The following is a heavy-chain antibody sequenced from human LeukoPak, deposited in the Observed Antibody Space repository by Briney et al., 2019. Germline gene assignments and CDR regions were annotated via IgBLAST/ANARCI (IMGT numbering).Heavy chain of an antibody. V-gene: IGHV3-21*01. CDR1: GFTFSSYS. Sequence: GGSLRLSCAASGFTFSSYSMNWVRQAPGKGLEWVSSISSSSSYIYYADSVKGRFTISRDNAKNSLYLQMNSLRAEDTAVYYCARDTGIVGATMIGSSFDYWGQGTLVTVSS. CDR2: ISSSSSYI. D-gene: IGHD1-26*01. J-gene: IGHJ4*02. CDR3: ARDTGIVGATMIGSSFDY.